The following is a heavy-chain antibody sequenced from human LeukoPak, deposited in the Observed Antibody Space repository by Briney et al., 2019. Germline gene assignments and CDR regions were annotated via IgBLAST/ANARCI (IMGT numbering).Heavy chain of an antibody. D-gene: IGHD3-10*01. J-gene: IGHJ4*02. V-gene: IGHV3-21*01. CDR3: AREHVSTSLPGI. CDR2: ISSSSSYI. Sequence: PGGSLRLSCATSGFTFSSYSMNWVRQAPGKGLEWVSSISSSSSYIYYADSVKGRFTISRDNAKNSLYLQMNSLRAEDTAVYYCAREHVSTSLPGIWGQGTLVTVSS. CDR1: GFTFSSYS.